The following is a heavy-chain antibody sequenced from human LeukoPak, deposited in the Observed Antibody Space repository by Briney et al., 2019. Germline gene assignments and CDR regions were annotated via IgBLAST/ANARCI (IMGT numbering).Heavy chain of an antibody. CDR1: GGSISSYY. CDR3: ARLVYYYGMDV. V-gene: IGHV4-59*01. CDR2: IYYSGST. Sequence: PSETLSLTRTVSGGSISSYYWSWIRQPPGKGLEWIGYIYYSGSTNYNPSLKSRVTISVDTSKNQFSLKLSSVTAADTAVYYCARLVYYYGMDVWGQGTTVTVSS. J-gene: IGHJ6*02.